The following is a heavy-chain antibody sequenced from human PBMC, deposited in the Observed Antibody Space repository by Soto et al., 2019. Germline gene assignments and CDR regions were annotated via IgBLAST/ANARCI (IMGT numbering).Heavy chain of an antibody. CDR1: GYSFTSYG. CDR3: ATLGYCSSTRCYNGYGMDV. CDR2: IYPGDSDT. Sequence: XESLKISWQGSGYSFTSYGVVWVRQMPGKGVDWMGIIYPGDSDTRYSPSFQGQVTISADKSISTAYLQWSSLKASDTAMYYCATLGYCSSTRCYNGYGMDVWGQGTTVTVSS. J-gene: IGHJ6*02. V-gene: IGHV5-51*01. D-gene: IGHD2-2*02.